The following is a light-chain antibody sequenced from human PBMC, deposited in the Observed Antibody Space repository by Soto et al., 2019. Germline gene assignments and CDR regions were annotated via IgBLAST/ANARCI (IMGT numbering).Light chain of an antibody. Sequence: QSALTQPASVSGSPGQSITISCTGTSSDVGGYKYVSWYQQHPGKAPKLMIYEVSNRPSGVSNRFSGSKSGNTASLTISGLQAEDEADYYCSSYANNNNFKVVFGTGTKLTVL. CDR3: SSYANNNNFKVV. CDR1: SSDVGGYKY. V-gene: IGLV2-14*01. J-gene: IGLJ1*01. CDR2: EVS.